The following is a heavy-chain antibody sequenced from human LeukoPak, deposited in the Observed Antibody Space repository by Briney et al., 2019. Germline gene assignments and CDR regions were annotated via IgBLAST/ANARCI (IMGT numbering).Heavy chain of an antibody. V-gene: IGHV1-18*01. Sequence: ASVKVSCKASGYTFTSYGISWVRQAPGQGLEWMGWINPNNGGDTNFAQKFRGRVTLTTDTSTSTAYMGLTRLTSDDTAVYYCARRMIWFGNSFDIWGQGTLVSVFS. CDR1: GYTFTSYG. J-gene: IGHJ3*02. CDR3: ARRMIWFGNSFDI. CDR2: INPNNGGDT. D-gene: IGHD3-10*01.